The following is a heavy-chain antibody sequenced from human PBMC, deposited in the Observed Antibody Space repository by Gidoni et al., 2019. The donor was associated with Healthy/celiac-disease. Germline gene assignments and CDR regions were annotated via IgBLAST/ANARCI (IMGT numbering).Heavy chain of an antibody. Sequence: QVQLQASGPGLMRPSQTLSLTCTVSGGSVSRGSYYWSWIRQPPGKALEWIGYIYYSGSTNYNPSRKRRATISVDTSKNQVSLKRSSVTSADTAVYYCARGQNNGNDVGGDPPMEWGQGTLVTVSS. CDR2: IYYSGST. D-gene: IGHD1-20*01. V-gene: IGHV4-61*01. CDR1: GGSVSRGSYY. CDR3: ARGQNNGNDVGGDPPME. J-gene: IGHJ4*02.